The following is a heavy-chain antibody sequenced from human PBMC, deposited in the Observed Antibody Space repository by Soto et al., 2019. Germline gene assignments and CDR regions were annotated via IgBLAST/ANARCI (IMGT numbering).Heavy chain of an antibody. J-gene: IGHJ6*02. D-gene: IGHD6-13*01. V-gene: IGHV4-30-4*01. CDR2: IYYSGST. Sequence: SETLSLTCTVSGGSISSGDYYWSWIRQPPGKGLEWIGYIYYSGSTYYNPSLKSRVTISVDTSKNQFSLKLSSVTAADTAVYYCDTDPAAGTLMDVWGQGTTVTVSS. CDR1: GGSISSGDYY. CDR3: DTDPAAGTLMDV.